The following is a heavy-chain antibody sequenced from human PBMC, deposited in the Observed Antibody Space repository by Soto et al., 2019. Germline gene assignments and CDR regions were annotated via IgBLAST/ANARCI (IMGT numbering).Heavy chain of an antibody. Sequence: GGSLILSCAASGFSFSISPMHWVRQAPGKGPEWVALISYDGTNKFYADSVKGRFTTSRDNSKSTLYLQVDSLRPEDAAVYYCARDPKTSGGQHWAFNYFDSWGQGTLVTVSS. CDR3: ARDPKTSGGQHWAFNYFDS. J-gene: IGHJ4*02. CDR1: GFSFSISP. CDR2: ISYDGTNK. D-gene: IGHD7-27*01. V-gene: IGHV3-30-3*01.